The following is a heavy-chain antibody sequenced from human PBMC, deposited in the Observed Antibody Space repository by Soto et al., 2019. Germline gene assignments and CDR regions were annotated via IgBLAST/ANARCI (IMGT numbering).Heavy chain of an antibody. D-gene: IGHD1-26*01. J-gene: IGHJ4*02. V-gene: IGHV3-21*01. CDR1: GFTFSSYS. CDR2: ISSSSYI. Sequence: GGSLRLSCAASGFTFSSYSMNWVRQAPGKGLEWVSSISSSSYIYYADSVKGRFTISRDNAKNSLYLQMNSLRAEDTAVYYCARDRERDRAFDYWGQGTLVTVSS. CDR3: ARDRERDRAFDY.